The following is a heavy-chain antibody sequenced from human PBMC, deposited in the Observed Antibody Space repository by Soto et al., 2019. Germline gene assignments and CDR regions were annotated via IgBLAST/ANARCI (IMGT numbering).Heavy chain of an antibody. D-gene: IGHD3-22*01. V-gene: IGHV4-31*03. J-gene: IGHJ4*02. Sequence: SETLSLTCTVSGGSISSGGYYWSWIRQHPGKGLEWIGYIYYTGSAYYNPSLKSRLTISVDTSNNQFSLKLSSVTAEDTAVYYCAREAYYYDSSGYFSKYFDSWGQGTLVTVSS. CDR3: AREAYYYDSSGYFSKYFDS. CDR2: IYYTGSA. CDR1: GGSISSGGYY.